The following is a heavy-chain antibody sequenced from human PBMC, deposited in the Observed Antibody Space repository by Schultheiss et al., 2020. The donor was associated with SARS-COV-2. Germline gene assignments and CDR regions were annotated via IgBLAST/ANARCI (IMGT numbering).Heavy chain of an antibody. CDR3: ARVTTATTFFWYFDL. CDR2: IGTAGDT. CDR1: GFTFSSYD. D-gene: IGHD4-11*01. J-gene: IGHJ2*01. V-gene: IGHV3-13*01. Sequence: GESLKISCAASGFTFSSYDMHWVRQATGKGLEWVSAIGTAGDTYYPGSVKGRFTISRENAKKSLYLQMNSLRAGDTAVYYCARVTTATTFFWYFDLWGRGTLVTVSS.